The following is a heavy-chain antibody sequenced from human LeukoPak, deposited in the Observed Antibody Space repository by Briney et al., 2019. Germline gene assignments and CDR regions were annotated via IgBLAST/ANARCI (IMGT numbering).Heavy chain of an antibody. Sequence: SETLSLTCTVSGGSISGDHWNWIRQPPGKGLEWIGNFYYSGNTNYNPSLKSRVTISVDTSKNQFSLKLSSVTAADTAVYYCARRNDFDIWGQETMVTVSS. CDR2: FYYSGNT. V-gene: IGHV4-59*08. J-gene: IGHJ3*02. CDR3: ARRNDFDI. CDR1: GGSISGDH.